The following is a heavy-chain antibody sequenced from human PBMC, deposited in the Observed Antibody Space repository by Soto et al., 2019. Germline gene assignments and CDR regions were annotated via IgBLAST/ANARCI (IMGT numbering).Heavy chain of an antibody. J-gene: IGHJ4*02. CDR2: ISGSGVST. Sequence: GGSLRLSCAASGFTVSSNFMSWVRQAPGKGLEWVSAISGSGVSTYYADSVKGRFTISRDNSKNTLYLQMNSLRAEDTAVYYCAKSPGMYYYDSSGYYHYDYWGQGTLVTVSS. D-gene: IGHD3-22*01. CDR1: GFTVSSNF. V-gene: IGHV3-23*01. CDR3: AKSPGMYYYDSSGYYHYDY.